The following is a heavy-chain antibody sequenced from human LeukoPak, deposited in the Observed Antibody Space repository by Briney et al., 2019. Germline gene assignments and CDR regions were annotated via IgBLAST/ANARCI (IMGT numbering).Heavy chain of an antibody. J-gene: IGHJ4*02. D-gene: IGHD1-26*01. Sequence: SETLSLTCAVYGGSFGGYYWSLIRQPPGKGLEWIGSIYYSGSTYYNPSLKSRVTISVDTSKNQFSLKLSSVTAADTAVYYCARYSGSYFLFDYWGQGTLVTVSS. CDR1: GGSFGGYY. CDR2: IYYSGST. V-gene: IGHV4-34*01. CDR3: ARYSGSYFLFDY.